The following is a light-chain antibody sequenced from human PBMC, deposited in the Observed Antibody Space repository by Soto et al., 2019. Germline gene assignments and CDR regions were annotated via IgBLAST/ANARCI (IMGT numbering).Light chain of an antibody. CDR1: SSDVGSYNL. Sequence: QSVLTQPASVSGSPGQSITISCTGTSSDVGSYNLVSWYQQHPGKAPKLMIYEGSKRPSGVSNRFSGSKSGNTASMTISGFQVEDEADYYCCSYAGSSTFGFGTGTKVTVL. CDR3: CSYAGSSTFG. V-gene: IGLV2-23*01. J-gene: IGLJ1*01. CDR2: EGS.